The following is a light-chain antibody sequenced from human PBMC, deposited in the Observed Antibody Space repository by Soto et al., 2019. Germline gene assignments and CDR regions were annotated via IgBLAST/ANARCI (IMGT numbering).Light chain of an antibody. CDR1: QTISSH. CDR2: AAS. V-gene: IGKV1-39*01. CDR3: QQSYTTPIT. J-gene: IGKJ5*01. Sequence: DIQMTQSRSSLSASVGCRVIITCRASQTISSHLNWYQQKPGKAPNIMVYAASSLQSGVPSRFTGSVSGTDFTLTISSLKPEDVSTYFCQQSYTTPITFGQGTRLEIK.